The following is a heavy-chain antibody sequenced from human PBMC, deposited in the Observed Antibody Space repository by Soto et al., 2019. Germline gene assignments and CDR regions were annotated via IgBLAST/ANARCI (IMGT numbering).Heavy chain of an antibody. CDR2: MQPSTGRT. CDR3: ARGVSEGVHY. Sequence: QVQLVQSGAEVREPGASVKVSCKASGYSFTSLDINWVRQTAGQGLEWMGWMQPSTGRTGYAQKVQGRDTRTRDTYINTANMELTTLTSDDTAFYYCARGVSEGVHYWGQGALVTVSS. J-gene: IGHJ4*02. D-gene: IGHD3-10*01. CDR1: GYSFTSLD. V-gene: IGHV1-8*01.